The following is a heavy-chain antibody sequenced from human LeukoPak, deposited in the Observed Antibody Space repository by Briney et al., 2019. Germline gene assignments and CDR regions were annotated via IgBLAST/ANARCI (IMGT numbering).Heavy chain of an antibody. CDR1: GYTFTGYY. V-gene: IGHV1-2*06. CDR3: ARIDYDFWSGPPVY. J-gene: IGHJ4*02. CDR2: INPNSGGT. D-gene: IGHD3-3*01. Sequence: ASVKVSCKASGYTFTGYYMHWVRQAPGQGLEWMGRINPNSGGTNYAQKFQGRFTMTRDTSISTAYMELSRLRSDDTAVYYCARIDYDFWSGPPVYWGQGTLVTVSS.